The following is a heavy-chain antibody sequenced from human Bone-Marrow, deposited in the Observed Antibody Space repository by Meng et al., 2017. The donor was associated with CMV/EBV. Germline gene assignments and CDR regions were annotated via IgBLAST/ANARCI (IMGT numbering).Heavy chain of an antibody. CDR3: ARRNPYYYYGLDV. D-gene: IGHD1-14*01. V-gene: IGHV4-39*07. J-gene: IGHJ6*01. CDR1: GGCISSSSYY. Sequence: SETLSLLCTLSGGCISSSSYYWGWIRQPPGKGLEWIGSIYYSGSTYYNPSLKSRVTISVDTSKNLFSLKLSSVTAADTAVYYCARRNPYYYYGLDVWGQGTRVTVAS. CDR2: IYYSGST.